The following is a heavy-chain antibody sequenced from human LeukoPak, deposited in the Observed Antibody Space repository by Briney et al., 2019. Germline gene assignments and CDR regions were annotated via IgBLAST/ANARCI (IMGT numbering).Heavy chain of an antibody. CDR2: MYTGGTT. CDR3: AKDEVTSGGGLAS. Sequence: GGSLRLSCAASGFSVSDTHMSWVRQAPGKGLEWVSAMYTGGTTYYADSVTGRFTISRDKSKNTLYLQMNSLRVEHTAVYYCAKDEVTSGGGLASWGQGTLVTVSS. V-gene: IGHV3-53*01. D-gene: IGHD3-10*01. CDR1: GFSVSDTH. J-gene: IGHJ4*02.